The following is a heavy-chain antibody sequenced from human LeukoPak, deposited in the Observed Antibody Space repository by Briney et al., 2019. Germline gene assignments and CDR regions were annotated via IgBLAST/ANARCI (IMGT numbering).Heavy chain of an antibody. CDR3: ARDQGYCTTTSCYSIGGYFDY. CDR2: ISYDGSNR. CDR1: GFTFSTYA. J-gene: IGHJ4*02. D-gene: IGHD2-2*01. V-gene: IGHV3-30-3*01. Sequence: GRSLRLSCAASGFTFSTYAMHWVRQAPGKGLERVAVISYDGSNRSADSVKGRFTISRDSSRHTVYLQMNSLRDEDTAVYYCARDQGYCTTTSCYSIGGYFDYWGQGTLVTVSS.